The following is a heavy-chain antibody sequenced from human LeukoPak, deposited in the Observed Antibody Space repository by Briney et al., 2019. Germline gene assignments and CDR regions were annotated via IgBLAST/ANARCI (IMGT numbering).Heavy chain of an antibody. CDR3: AELGITMIGGV. CDR2: ISSSGSTI. V-gene: IGHV3-48*03. CDR1: GFTFSSYA. Sequence: PGGSLRLSCVASGFTFSSYAMRWVRQAPGKGLEWVSYISSSGSTIYYADSVKGRFTISRDNAKNSLYLQMNSLRAEDTAVYYCAELGITMIGGVWGKGTTVTISS. J-gene: IGHJ6*04. D-gene: IGHD3-10*02.